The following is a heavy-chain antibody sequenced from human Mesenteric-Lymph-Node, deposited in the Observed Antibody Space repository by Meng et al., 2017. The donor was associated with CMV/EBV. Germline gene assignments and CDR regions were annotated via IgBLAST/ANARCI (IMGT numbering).Heavy chain of an antibody. CDR2: ISVSGGNT. V-gene: IGHV3-23*01. CDR1: GFTFSSYA. Sequence: GESLKISCAASGFTFSSYAMHWVRQAPGKGLEWVSGISVSGGNTFYAASVEGRFTVSRDNSKNTLYLQMSSLRAEDTALYYCVKDEFCCNSGNCYEGCPYYLGNWGRGTLVTVSS. CDR3: VKDEFCCNSGNCYEGCPYYLGN. J-gene: IGHJ4*02. D-gene: IGHD2-21*01.